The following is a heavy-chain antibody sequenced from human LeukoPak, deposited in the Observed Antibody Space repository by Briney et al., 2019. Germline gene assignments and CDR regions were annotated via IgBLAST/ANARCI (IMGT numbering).Heavy chain of an antibody. CDR3: ASFSSGCGP. CDR2: IFTRDSDY. Sequence: GESLMISCKGPGYRFTSYWIGWVPQMPRKGLESMGIIFTRDSDYRYRPPLQSHPTISADKSITTAYLQGSRLKAWDASVYYCASFSSGCGPWGQGTLVTVSS. J-gene: IGHJ4*02. D-gene: IGHD6-19*01. V-gene: IGHV5-51*01. CDR1: GYRFTSYW.